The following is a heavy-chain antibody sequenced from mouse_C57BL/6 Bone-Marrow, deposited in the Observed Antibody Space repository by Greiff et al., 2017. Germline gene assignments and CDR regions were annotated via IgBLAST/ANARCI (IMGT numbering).Heavy chain of an antibody. CDR1: GFTFSDAW. CDR2: IRNKANNHAT. J-gene: IGHJ1*03. Sequence: DVMLVESGGGLVQPGGSMKLSCAASGFTFSDAWMDWVRQSPEKGLEWVAEIRNKANNHATYYAESVKGRFTISRDDSKSSVYLQMNSLRAEDTGMYYCTGDSYWYFDVWGTGTTVTVSS. CDR3: TGDSYWYFDV. V-gene: IGHV6-6*01.